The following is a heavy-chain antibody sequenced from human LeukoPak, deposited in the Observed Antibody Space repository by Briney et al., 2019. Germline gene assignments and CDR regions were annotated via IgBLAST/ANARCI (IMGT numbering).Heavy chain of an antibody. CDR3: AKAPSYYYDSRGFHYFDY. Sequence: HSGGSLRLSCAASGFTFSSYAMSWVRQAPGKGLEWVSAISGSGGSTYYADSVKGRFTISRDNSKNTLYLQMNSLRAEDTAVYYCAKAPSYYYDSRGFHYFDYWGQGTLVTVSS. CDR1: GFTFSSYA. J-gene: IGHJ4*02. D-gene: IGHD3-22*01. CDR2: ISGSGGST. V-gene: IGHV3-23*01.